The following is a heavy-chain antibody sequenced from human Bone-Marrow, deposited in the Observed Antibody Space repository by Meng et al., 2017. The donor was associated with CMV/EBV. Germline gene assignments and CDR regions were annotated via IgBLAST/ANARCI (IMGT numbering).Heavy chain of an antibody. CDR2: INSDGSST. D-gene: IGHD1-7*01. J-gene: IGHJ3*02. CDR1: GFTFSSYW. Sequence: GGSLRLSCAASGFTFSSYWMHWVRHAPGKGLVWVSRINSDGSSTRYADSVKGRFTISRDNAKNTLYLQMNSLRAEDTAVYYCARAFTGTRNAFDIWGQGTMVTVSS. V-gene: IGHV3-74*01. CDR3: ARAFTGTRNAFDI.